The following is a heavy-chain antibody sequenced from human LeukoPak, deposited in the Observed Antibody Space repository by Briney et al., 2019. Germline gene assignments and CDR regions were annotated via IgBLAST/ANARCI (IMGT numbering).Heavy chain of an antibody. CDR1: GYTFTSYY. CDR2: INPSGDST. Sequence: ASVKVSCKASGYTFTSYYLHWVRQAPGQGLEWMGMINPSGDSTSYAQKFQGRVTMTRDPSTSTVYMELSSLRSEDTAVYYCARARSWYANYPLDYWGQGTLVTVSS. D-gene: IGHD6-13*01. V-gene: IGHV1-46*01. CDR3: ARARSWYANYPLDY. J-gene: IGHJ4*02.